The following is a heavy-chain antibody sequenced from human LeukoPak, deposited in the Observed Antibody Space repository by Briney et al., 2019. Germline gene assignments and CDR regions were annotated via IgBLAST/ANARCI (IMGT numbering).Heavy chain of an antibody. Sequence: ASVKVSCKTSGYTFAIYYMHWVRQAPGQGLEWMGWINPNSGATTYAQRFQGRVTMTRDTSISTAYMELSSLRSEDTAVYHCARGPIVATIKPRYYFDYWGQGTLVTVSS. CDR2: INPNSGAT. CDR3: ARGPIVATIKPRYYFDY. J-gene: IGHJ4*02. V-gene: IGHV1-2*02. CDR1: GYTFAIYY. D-gene: IGHD5-12*01.